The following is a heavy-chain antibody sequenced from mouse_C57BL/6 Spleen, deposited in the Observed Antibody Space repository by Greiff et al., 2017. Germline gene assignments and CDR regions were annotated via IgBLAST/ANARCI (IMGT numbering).Heavy chain of an antibody. D-gene: IGHD2-2*01. J-gene: IGHJ3*01. CDR2: IYPGSGST. Sequence: QVQLKQPGAELVKPGASVKMSCKASGYTFTSYWITWVKQRPGQGLEWIGDIYPGSGSTNYTEKFKSKATLTVDTSSSTAYMQLSSLTSEDSAVYYCATYGSAWFAYWGQGTLVTVSA. V-gene: IGHV1-55*01. CDR3: ATYGSAWFAY. CDR1: GYTFTSYW.